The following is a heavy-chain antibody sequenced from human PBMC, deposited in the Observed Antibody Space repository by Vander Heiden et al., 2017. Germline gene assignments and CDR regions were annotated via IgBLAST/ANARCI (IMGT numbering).Heavy chain of an antibody. CDR3: AKDDGGTFLTSYES. V-gene: IGHV3-23*01. D-gene: IGHD1-1*01. CDR1: GFSFRSFG. J-gene: IGHJ5*02. Sequence: DVQLLESGGGLVQPGGSLRLSCAASGFSFRSFGMSWVRQAPGKGLEWVSLISRSGDSTQYADPVKGRFTISRDNSKNMLYLQMNTLRAEDTAVYYCAKDDGGTFLTSYESWGQGTLVTVSS. CDR2: ISRSGDST.